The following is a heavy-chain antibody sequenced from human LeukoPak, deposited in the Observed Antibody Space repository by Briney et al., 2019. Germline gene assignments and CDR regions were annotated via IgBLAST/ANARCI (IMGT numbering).Heavy chain of an antibody. CDR1: GGSISSSNW. CDR2: IYHSGST. CDR3: ARAYSSGPTDYYYGMDV. D-gene: IGHD6-19*01. V-gene: IGHV4-4*02. J-gene: IGHJ6*02. Sequence: SETLSLTCAVSGGSISSSNWWSWVRQPPGRGLEWIGEIYHSGSTNYNPSLKSRVTISVDKSKNQFSLKLSSVTAADTAVYYCARAYSSGPTDYYYGMDVWGQGTTVTVSS.